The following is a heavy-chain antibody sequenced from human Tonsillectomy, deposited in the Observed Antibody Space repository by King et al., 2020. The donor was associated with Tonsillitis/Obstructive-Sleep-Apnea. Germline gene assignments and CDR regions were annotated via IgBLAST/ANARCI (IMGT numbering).Heavy chain of an antibody. CDR3: ARDSHDAFDT. V-gene: IGHV4-59*01. CDR1: GGSISSYY. CDR2: IYYSGST. Sequence: VQLQESGPGLVKPSETLSLTCTVSGGSISSYYWSWIRQPPGKGLEWIGYIYYSGSTNYNPSLKSRVTISVDTSKNQFSLKLSSVTAADTAVYYCARDSHDAFDTWGQGTMVTVSS. J-gene: IGHJ3*02.